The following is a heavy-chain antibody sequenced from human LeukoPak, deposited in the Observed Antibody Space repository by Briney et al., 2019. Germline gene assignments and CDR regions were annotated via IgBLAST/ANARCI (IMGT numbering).Heavy chain of an antibody. CDR2: ISGSGGST. CDR1: GFTFSSYS. J-gene: IGHJ6*02. CDR3: AREMGIAAAGPYYYYGMDV. V-gene: IGHV3-23*01. D-gene: IGHD6-13*01. Sequence: QTGGSLRLSCAASGFTFSSYSMNWVRQAPGKGLEWVSAISGSGGSTYYADSVKGRFTISRDNSKNTLYLQMNSLRAEDTAVYYCAREMGIAAAGPYYYYGMDVWGQGTTVTVSS.